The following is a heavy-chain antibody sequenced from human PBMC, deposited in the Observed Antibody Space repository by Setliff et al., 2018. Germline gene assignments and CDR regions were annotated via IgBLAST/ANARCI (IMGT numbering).Heavy chain of an antibody. J-gene: IGHJ4*02. Sequence: SETLSLTCTVSGGFIYDHYWTWIRQPAGKGLQWIGRVYSDGETDYSPALKSRVTISVDKSNNQFSLNPKSMTAADTALYFCARERQGGFLEWSPFDSWGQGILVTVSS. CDR2: VYSDGET. D-gene: IGHD3-3*01. CDR3: ARERQGGFLEWSPFDS. CDR1: GGFIYDHY. V-gene: IGHV4-4*07.